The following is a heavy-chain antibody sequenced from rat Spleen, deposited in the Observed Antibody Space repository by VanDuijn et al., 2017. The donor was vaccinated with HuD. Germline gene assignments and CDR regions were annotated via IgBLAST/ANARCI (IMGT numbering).Heavy chain of an antibody. Sequence: QVQVKESGPGLVQPSQTLSLSCTVSGFSLTNYDIHWVRQPPGKGLEWMGGIWGDGSIDDNSRHKSRLSISRDTSKSQVFLKMNSLQTEDTAVYFCTRATGVGRNYFDYWGQGVMVTVSA. V-gene: IGHV2-1*01. CDR2: IWGDGSI. J-gene: IGHJ2*01. CDR3: TRATGVGRNYFDY. CDR1: GFSLTNYD. D-gene: IGHD4-2*01.